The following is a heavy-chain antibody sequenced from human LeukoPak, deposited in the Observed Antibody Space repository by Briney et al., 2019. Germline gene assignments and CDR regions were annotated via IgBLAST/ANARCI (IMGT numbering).Heavy chain of an antibody. CDR1: GFTFSSYA. J-gene: IGHJ4*02. CDR3: AKGKDYSNYVAAFDY. V-gene: IGHV3-23*01. Sequence: GGSLRLSCGASGFTFSSYAMNWVRQAPGKGLEWVSGISGSGGSTYYADSVKGRFTISRDNSKNTLYLQMNSLRAEDTAVCYCAKGKDYSNYVAAFDYWGQGTLVTISS. D-gene: IGHD4-11*01. CDR2: ISGSGGST.